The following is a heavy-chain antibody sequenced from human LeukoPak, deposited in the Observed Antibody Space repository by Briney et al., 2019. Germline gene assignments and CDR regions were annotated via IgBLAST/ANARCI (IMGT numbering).Heavy chain of an antibody. CDR3: ARKAVTDAFDI. CDR1: GDSISGFY. V-gene: IGHV4-59*12. J-gene: IGHJ3*02. CDR2: IYYSGST. Sequence: SETLSLTCTVSGDSISGFYWSWIRQPPGKGLEWIGYIYYSGSTNYNPSLKSRVTISVDKSKNQFSLKLSSVTAADTAVYYCARKAVTDAFDIWGQGTMVTVSS. D-gene: IGHD4-17*01.